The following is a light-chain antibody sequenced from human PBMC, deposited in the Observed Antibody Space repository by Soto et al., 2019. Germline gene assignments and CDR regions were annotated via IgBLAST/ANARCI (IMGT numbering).Light chain of an antibody. CDR3: SSYSSSNIWV. J-gene: IGLJ3*02. V-gene: IGLV2-14*01. CDR2: VVS. CDR1: SSDVGAYNY. Sequence: QSALTQPASVSGSPGQSITISCTGTSSDVGAYNYVSWYQQYPGKAPKLMISVVSNRPSGVSNRFSGSQSGNTASLTISGLQAEDEADYYCSSYSSSNIWVFGGGTKLTVL.